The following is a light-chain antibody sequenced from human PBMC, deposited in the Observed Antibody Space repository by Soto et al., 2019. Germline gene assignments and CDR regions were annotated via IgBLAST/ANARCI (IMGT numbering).Light chain of an antibody. CDR3: QHFNTYPLT. V-gene: IGKV1-9*01. CDR2: LAS. Sequence: DIQLTQSPSFLSASVGDRVTITCRASQGINSNLAWYQQKPGKAPKLLIFLASTLQGGVPSRFSGSGSGTEFTLTISSLQPEDVATYYCQHFNTYPLTFGPGTKVDIK. CDR1: QGINSN. J-gene: IGKJ3*01.